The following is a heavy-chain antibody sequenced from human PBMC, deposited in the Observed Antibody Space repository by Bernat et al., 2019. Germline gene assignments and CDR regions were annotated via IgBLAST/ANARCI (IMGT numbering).Heavy chain of an antibody. V-gene: IGHV3-21*01. Sequence: EVQLVESGGGLVKPGGSLRLSCAASGFTFSSYSMNWVRQAPGKGLEWVSSISSSSSYIYYAESVKGRFTISRDNAKNSLYLQMNSLRAEDTAVYYCARWVGDGNFDYWGQGTLVTVSS. CDR1: GFTFSSYS. D-gene: IGHD3-16*01. CDR3: ARWVGDGNFDY. CDR2: ISSSSSYI. J-gene: IGHJ4*02.